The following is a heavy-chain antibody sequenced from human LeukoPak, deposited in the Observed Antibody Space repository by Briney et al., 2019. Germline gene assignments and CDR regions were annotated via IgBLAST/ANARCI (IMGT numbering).Heavy chain of an antibody. V-gene: IGHV3-33*01. CDR1: GFTFSSYG. D-gene: IGHD3-16*02. Sequence: QPGGSLRLSCAASGFTFSSYGMHWVRQAPGKGLEWVAVIWYDGSNKYYAGSVKGRFTISRDNSKNTLYLQMNSLRAEDTAVYYCARAIVMAPIDYWGQGTLVTVSS. CDR3: ARAIVMAPIDY. CDR2: IWYDGSNK. J-gene: IGHJ4*02.